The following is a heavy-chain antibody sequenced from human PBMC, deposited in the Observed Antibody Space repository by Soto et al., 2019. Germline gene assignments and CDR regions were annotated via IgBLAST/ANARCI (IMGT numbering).Heavy chain of an antibody. J-gene: IGHJ4*02. V-gene: IGHV4-39*01. Sequence: SETLSLTCTVSGGSISSSSYYWGWIRQPPGKGLEWIGSIYYSGSTYYNPSLKSRVTISVDTSKNQFSLKLSSVTAADTAVYYCARWYSSSGTYYFDYWAREPWSPSPQ. CDR3: ARWYSSSGTYYFDY. D-gene: IGHD6-13*01. CDR2: IYYSGST. CDR1: GGSISSSSYY.